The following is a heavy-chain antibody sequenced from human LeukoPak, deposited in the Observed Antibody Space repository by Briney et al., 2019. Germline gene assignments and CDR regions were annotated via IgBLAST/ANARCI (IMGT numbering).Heavy chain of an antibody. CDR2: IYYSGNT. CDR1: DGSISSSSYY. J-gene: IGHJ4*02. CDR3: ARVRFGERGPFDY. D-gene: IGHD3-10*01. V-gene: IGHV4-39*07. Sequence: SETLSLTCTVSDGSISSSSYYWGWIRQPSGKGLEWIGSIYYSGNTYYNPSLKSRVTISVDTSKNQFSLKLSSVTAADTAVYYCARVRFGERGPFDYWGQGTLVTVSS.